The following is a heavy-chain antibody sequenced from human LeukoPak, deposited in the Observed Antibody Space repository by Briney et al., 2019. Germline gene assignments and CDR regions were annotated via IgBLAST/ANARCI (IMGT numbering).Heavy chain of an antibody. CDR1: GFTFSSCA. CDR2: ISGSGGIT. Sequence: PGGSLRLSCAASGFTFSSCAMNWVRQAPGKGLEWVSGISGSGGITHYADSVRGRFTISRDNSKNTLHLQMNSLRAEDTAVYYCAKSPIVVVTAIPHLYYYYYMDVWGKGTTVTISS. V-gene: IGHV3-23*01. D-gene: IGHD2-21*02. CDR3: AKSPIVVVTAIPHLYYYYYMDV. J-gene: IGHJ6*03.